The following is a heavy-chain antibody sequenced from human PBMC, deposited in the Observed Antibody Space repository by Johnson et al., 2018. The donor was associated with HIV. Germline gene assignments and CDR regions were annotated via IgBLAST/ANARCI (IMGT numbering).Heavy chain of an antibody. V-gene: IGHV3-66*01. D-gene: IGHD6-19*01. CDR2: IYSGGST. CDR3: ARGGQWGATDGFDI. Sequence: VHLVESGGGVVQPGRSLRLSCAAFGFTVSSNYMSWVRQAPGKGLEWVSVIYSGGSTYYADSVKGRFTISRDNSKNTLYLHMNSLRAEDTAVYYCARGGQWGATDGFDIWGQGTMVTVSS. J-gene: IGHJ3*02. CDR1: GFTVSSNY.